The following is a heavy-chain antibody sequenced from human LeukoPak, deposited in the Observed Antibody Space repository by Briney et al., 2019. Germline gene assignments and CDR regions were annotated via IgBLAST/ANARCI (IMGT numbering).Heavy chain of an antibody. CDR1: AFTFSSYA. V-gene: IGHV3-23*01. CDR2: ISGSGGST. CDR3: GNSLLIECSGYWWSVDGGGYYYGTDV. Sequence: GGSLRLSCAASAFTFSSYAMSWVRQAPGKGLEWVSAISGSGGSTYYADSVKGRFTISRDNSKNTLYLQMNSLRAEDTAVYYCGNSLLIECSGYWWSVDGGGYYYGTDVWGQGTTVTVSS. J-gene: IGHJ6*02. D-gene: IGHD3-22*01.